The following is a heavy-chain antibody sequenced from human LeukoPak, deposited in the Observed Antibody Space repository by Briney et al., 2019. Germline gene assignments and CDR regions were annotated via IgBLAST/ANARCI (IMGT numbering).Heavy chain of an antibody. Sequence: SETLSLTCTVSGGSITNYYWSWIRQPPGKGLEWIRYIFYTGTTNYNPSLKSRVTMSVDTSRNQFSLRLTSVTAADTAVYYCARHVGGYSSIDHWGQGILVTVSS. CDR3: ARHVGGYSSIDH. J-gene: IGHJ4*02. D-gene: IGHD4-11*01. V-gene: IGHV4-59*08. CDR1: GGSITNYY. CDR2: IFYTGTT.